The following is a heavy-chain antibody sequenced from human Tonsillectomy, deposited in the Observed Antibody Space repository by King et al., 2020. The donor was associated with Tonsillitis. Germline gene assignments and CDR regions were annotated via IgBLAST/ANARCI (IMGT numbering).Heavy chain of an antibody. CDR1: GFTFSSYV. CDR2: IIGSGENT. D-gene: IGHD6-19*01. Sequence: VQLVESGGGLVQPGGVLTLSSAASGFTFSSYVMNWVRQAPGKGLEWVSVIIGSGENTYYADSGKGRFTISRDNSKNTLYLQMSSLRAEDTAVYYCAKVRGGSGWPVFDYWGQGTLVTVSS. J-gene: IGHJ4*02. CDR3: AKVRGGSGWPVFDY. V-gene: IGHV3-23*04.